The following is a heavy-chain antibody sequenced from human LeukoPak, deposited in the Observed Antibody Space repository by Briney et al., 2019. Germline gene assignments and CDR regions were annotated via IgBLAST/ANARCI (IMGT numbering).Heavy chain of an antibody. CDR2: IRYDGSNK. CDR1: GFTFSSYG. V-gene: IGHV3-30*02. Sequence: PGGSLRLSCAASGFTFSSYGMHWVRQAPGKGLEWVAFIRYDGSNKYYADSVKGRFTISRDNSKNTLYLQMNSLRAEDTAVYYCANEAFEYYYDSSGYYPDYWGQGTLVTVSS. J-gene: IGHJ4*02. CDR3: ANEAFEYYYDSSGYYPDY. D-gene: IGHD3-22*01.